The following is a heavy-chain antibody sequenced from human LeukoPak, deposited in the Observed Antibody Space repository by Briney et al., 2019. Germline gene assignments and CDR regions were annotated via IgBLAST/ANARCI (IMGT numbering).Heavy chain of an antibody. CDR2: ISFTGNT. Sequence: PSETLSLTRTVSGGSISGYYWGWIRQSPGKRLEWIAYISFTGNTNYNPSLKSRVTISLDTSKTHFSLTLSSLTAADTAVYYCARSPPGWYYDNSGQYYFDTWGQGALVTVSS. CDR3: ARSPPGWYYDNSGQYYFDT. CDR1: GGSISGYY. V-gene: IGHV4-59*08. D-gene: IGHD3-22*01. J-gene: IGHJ4*02.